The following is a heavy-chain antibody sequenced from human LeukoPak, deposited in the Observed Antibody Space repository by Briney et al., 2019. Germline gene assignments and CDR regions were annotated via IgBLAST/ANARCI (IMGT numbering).Heavy chain of an antibody. CDR3: ARDPTTVTKGFDI. D-gene: IGHD4-17*01. CDR2: IYYSGST. Sequence: SETLSLTCTVSGGSISSYYWSWIRQPPGKGLEWIGYIYYSGSTNYNPSLKSRVTISVDTSKKRFSLKMTSVTAADTAVYYCARDPTTVTKGFDIWGQGTMVTVSS. J-gene: IGHJ3*02. V-gene: IGHV4-59*01. CDR1: GGSISSYY.